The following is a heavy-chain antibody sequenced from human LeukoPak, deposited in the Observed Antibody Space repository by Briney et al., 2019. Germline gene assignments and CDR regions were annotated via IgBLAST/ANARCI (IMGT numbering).Heavy chain of an antibody. Sequence: SGTLSLTCTVSGGSISSGSYYWSWIRQPAGKGLEWIGRIYTSGSTNYNPSLKSRVTISVDTSKNQFSLKLSSVTAADTAVYYCAGDVVDYDFWSGYSYWYFDLWGRGTLVTVSS. CDR2: IYTSGST. J-gene: IGHJ2*01. V-gene: IGHV4-61*02. D-gene: IGHD3-3*01. CDR1: GGSISSGSYY. CDR3: AGDVVDYDFWSGYSYWYFDL.